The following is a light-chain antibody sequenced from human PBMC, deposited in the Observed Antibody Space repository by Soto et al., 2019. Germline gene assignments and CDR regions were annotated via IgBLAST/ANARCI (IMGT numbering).Light chain of an antibody. CDR3: QQYNNAPWR. Sequence: EIVMTQSPATLSVSPGERAPLSCRASQSVSSNLAWYQQKPGQAPRLLIYGASTRATGIPARFSGSGSGTEFTLTISSLQPEDDTTYSCQQYNNAPWRSGEGTKLDIK. J-gene: IGKJ1*01. V-gene: IGKV3-15*01. CDR1: QSVSSN. CDR2: GAS.